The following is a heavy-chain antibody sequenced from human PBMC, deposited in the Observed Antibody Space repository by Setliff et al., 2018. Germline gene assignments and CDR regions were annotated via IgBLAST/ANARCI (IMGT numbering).Heavy chain of an antibody. D-gene: IGHD3-22*01. Sequence: PSEAPVLTCRVSGGSISSGNYYWGLIRQPPGKGLEWVATIYYSGSTYSNPSLKSRLIISVDAPDNQFSVKLSSVTAADTAVYYCARDVYLYDSSGYYYEMAQWYFDLWVPETLLVTVSS. J-gene: IGHJ2*01. CDR1: GGSISSGNYY. CDR3: ARDVYLYDSSGYYYEMAQWYFDL. V-gene: IGHV4-39*02. CDR2: IYYSGST.